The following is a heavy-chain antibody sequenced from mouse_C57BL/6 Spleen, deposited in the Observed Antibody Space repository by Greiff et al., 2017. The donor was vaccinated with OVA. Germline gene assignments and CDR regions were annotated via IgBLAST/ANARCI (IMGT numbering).Heavy chain of an antibody. CDR1: GFTFSDYY. J-gene: IGHJ3*01. V-gene: IGHV5-16*01. CDR2: INYDGSST. CDR3: AREDYGFAY. Sequence: EVKLMESEGGLVQPGSSMKLSCTASGFTFSDYYMAWVRQVPEKGLEWVANINYDGSSTYYLDSLKSRFIISRDNAKNILYLQMSSLKSEDTATYYCAREDYGFAYWGQGTLVTVSA. D-gene: IGHD1-1*01.